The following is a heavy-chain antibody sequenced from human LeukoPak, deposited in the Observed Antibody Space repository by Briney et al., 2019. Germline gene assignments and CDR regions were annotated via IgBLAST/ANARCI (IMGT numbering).Heavy chain of an antibody. CDR2: IYPGDPDA. D-gene: IGHD5-12*01. V-gene: IGHV5-51*01. CDR1: GYSFSSFW. J-gene: IGHJ4*02. Sequence: GESLKISCKASGYSFSSFWFGWVRQMPGKGLEWMGIIYPGDPDARYSPSFQGQVSISADKSISTAYLQWSSLKASDTAVYYCARGPYEYYFDFWGQGTLVTVSS. CDR3: ARGPYEYYFDF.